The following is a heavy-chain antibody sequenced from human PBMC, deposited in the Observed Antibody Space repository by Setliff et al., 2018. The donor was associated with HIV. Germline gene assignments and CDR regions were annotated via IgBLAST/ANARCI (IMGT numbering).Heavy chain of an antibody. J-gene: IGHJ4*02. D-gene: IGHD1-1*01. CDR1: GGI. CDR3: ATGLSSTDPSSNS. CDR2: IIPVGGTT. V-gene: IGHV1-69*08. Sequence: GASVKVSCKTSGGIISWVRQAPGQGLEWMGRIIPVGGTTNYAQKFQGRVTITADKPTSTVYMELSSLRSDDTAVYYCATGLSSTDPSSNSWGQGTPVTVSS.